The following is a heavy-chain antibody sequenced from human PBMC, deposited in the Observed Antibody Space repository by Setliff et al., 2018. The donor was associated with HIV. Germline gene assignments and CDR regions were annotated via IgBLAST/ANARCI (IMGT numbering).Heavy chain of an antibody. D-gene: IGHD2-15*01. CDR1: GGTFSSYA. J-gene: IGHJ3*02. CDR2: IIPIFGTA. Sequence: ASVKVSCKASGGTFSSYAISWVRQAPGQGLEWMGGIIPIFGTANYAQKFQGRVTVTTDESTSTAYMELSSLRSEDTAVYYCARDGRLLNAFDIWGQGTMVTVSS. CDR3: ARDGRLLNAFDI. V-gene: IGHV1-69*05.